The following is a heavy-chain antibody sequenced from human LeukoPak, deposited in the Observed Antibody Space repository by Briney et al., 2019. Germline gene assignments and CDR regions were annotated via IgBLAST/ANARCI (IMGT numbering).Heavy chain of an antibody. D-gene: IGHD5-24*01. J-gene: IGHJ4*02. CDR3: ARGDGYGYYFDY. Sequence: SVKVSCKASGGTFSSYAISWVRQAPGQGLEWMGRIIPIFGTANYAQKFQGRVTITADKSTSTAYMELSSLRSEDTAVYYCARGDGYGYYFDYWGQGTLVTVSS. V-gene: IGHV1-69*06. CDR2: IIPIFGTA. CDR1: GGTFSSYA.